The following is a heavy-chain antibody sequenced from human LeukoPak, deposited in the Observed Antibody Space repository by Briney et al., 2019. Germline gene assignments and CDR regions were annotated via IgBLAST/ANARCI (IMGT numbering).Heavy chain of an antibody. CDR3: ARTPPRGLIDY. J-gene: IGHJ4*02. D-gene: IGHD3-16*01. CDR2: MSPKSGKT. CDR1: RYTFTSYD. V-gene: IGHV1-8*02. Sequence: ASVKVSCKASRYTFTSYDINWVRQASGQGLEWMGWMSPKSGKTGYAQKFQGRVTITRDASISTAYMELSSLTSEDTAVYYCARTPPRGLIDYWGQGTLVTVSS.